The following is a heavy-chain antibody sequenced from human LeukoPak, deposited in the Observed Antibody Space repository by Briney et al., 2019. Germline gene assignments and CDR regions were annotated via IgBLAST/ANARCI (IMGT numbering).Heavy chain of an antibody. V-gene: IGHV4-59*12. J-gene: IGHJ4*02. Sequence: SETLSLTCTVSGGSISSYYWSWIRQPPGKGLEWIGYIYYSGSTNYNPSLKSRVTISVDTSKNQFSLKLSSVTAADTAVYYCARGEGTTVTWDYWGQGTLVTVSS. CDR1: GGSISSYY. CDR3: ARGEGTTVTWDY. D-gene: IGHD4-11*01. CDR2: IYYSGST.